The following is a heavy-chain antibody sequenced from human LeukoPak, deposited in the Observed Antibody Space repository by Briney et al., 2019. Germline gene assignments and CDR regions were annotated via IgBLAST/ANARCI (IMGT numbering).Heavy chain of an antibody. J-gene: IGHJ4*02. CDR1: GGSIGSNSRY. Sequence: PSETLSLTCTVSGGSIGSNSRYWDWIRQPPGKGLEWIGSIYYSGNTYYNPSLKSRVTISEDTSKNQFSLKLSSVTAADTAVYYCARERRSGSYYYFDYWGQGTLVTVSS. V-gene: IGHV4-39*07. D-gene: IGHD3-10*01. CDR3: ARERRSGSYYYFDY. CDR2: IYYSGNT.